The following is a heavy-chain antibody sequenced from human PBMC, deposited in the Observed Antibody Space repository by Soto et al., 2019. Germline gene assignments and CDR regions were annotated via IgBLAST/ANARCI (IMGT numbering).Heavy chain of an antibody. CDR3: ARDRLMATAGTARHYFGLDV. V-gene: IGHV4-31*03. Sequence: SVTKSLTCTVSGGSISSGGYYWSWVRQNPRRGLEWIGNIYYSGNTYYNPSLKSRLTISVDTSKNQFSLNLSSVTAADTAVYYCARDRLMATAGTARHYFGLDVWGQGTTVTGSS. J-gene: IGHJ6*02. D-gene: IGHD5-18*01. CDR1: GGSISSGGYY. CDR2: IYYSGNT.